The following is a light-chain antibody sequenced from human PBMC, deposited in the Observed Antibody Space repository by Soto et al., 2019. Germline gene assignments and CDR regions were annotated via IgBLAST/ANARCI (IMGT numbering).Light chain of an antibody. V-gene: IGKV3-20*01. Sequence: EIVLTQSPGTLSLSPGERATLSCRASQSVSSDYLAWYQQKPGQAPRLLIYGASTRATGIPDRFSGSGSGTDFTLTISRLEPEDFAVYYYQQYGNSPWTTFGQVNKVEI. CDR2: GAS. CDR3: QQYGNSPWTT. J-gene: IGKJ1*01. CDR1: QSVSSDY.